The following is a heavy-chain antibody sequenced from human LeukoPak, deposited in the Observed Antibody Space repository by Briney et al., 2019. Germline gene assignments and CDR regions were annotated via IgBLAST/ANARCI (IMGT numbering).Heavy chain of an antibody. CDR2: IYHSGST. V-gene: IGHV4-38-2*02. CDR1: GYPISSGYY. J-gene: IGHJ4*02. Sequence: PSETLSLTCTVSGYPISSGYYWGWIRQPPGKGLEWVGSIYHSGSTYYNPSLKSRVTISVDTSKNQFSLKLSSVTAADTAVYYCARKDIVVVVAAPGARFDYWGQGTLVTVSS. D-gene: IGHD2-15*01. CDR3: ARKDIVVVVAAPGARFDY.